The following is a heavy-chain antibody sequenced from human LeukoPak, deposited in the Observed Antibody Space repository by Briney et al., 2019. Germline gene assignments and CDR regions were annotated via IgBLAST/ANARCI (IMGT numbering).Heavy chain of an antibody. CDR1: GGSISSYY. J-gene: IGHJ6*02. CDR2: IYYSGST. V-gene: IGHV4-59*01. CDR3: ARDMRDFWSGYRSFYGMDV. Sequence: TSETLSLTCTVSGGSISSYYWSWIRQPPGKGLEWIGYIYYSGSTNYNPSLKSRVTISVDTSKNQFSLKLSSVTAADTAVYYCARDMRDFWSGYRSFYGMDVWGQGTTVTVPS. D-gene: IGHD3-3*01.